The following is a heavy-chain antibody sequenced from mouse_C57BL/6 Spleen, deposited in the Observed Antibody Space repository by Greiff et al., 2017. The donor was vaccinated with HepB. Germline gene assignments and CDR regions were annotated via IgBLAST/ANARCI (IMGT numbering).Heavy chain of an antibody. J-gene: IGHJ3*01. CDR3: ARDGQLRNWFAY. CDR1: GYAFSSSW. V-gene: IGHV1-82*01. Sequence: QVQLQQSGPELVKPGASVKISCKASGYAFSSSWMNWVKQRPGKGLEWIGRIYPGDGDTNYNGKFKGKATLTADKSSSTAYMQLSSLTSEDSAVYFCARDGQLRNWFAYWGQGTLVTVSA. CDR2: IYPGDGDT. D-gene: IGHD3-2*02.